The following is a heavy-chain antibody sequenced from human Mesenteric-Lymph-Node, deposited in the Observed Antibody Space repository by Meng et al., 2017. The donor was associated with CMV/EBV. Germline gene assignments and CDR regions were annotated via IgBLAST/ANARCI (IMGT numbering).Heavy chain of an antibody. CDR1: CVSNRNRTAY. D-gene: IGHD3-22*01. CDR2: VHHSGTT. Sequence: HLQESHQGCGNPPAIRSLPFVGSCVSNRNRTAYWTWVRRPPGQGLDGIGIVHHSGTTYYNPSLKGRPTISVDTSANLFSLRLTTLTAADTSTYYCARRGNYDSDYSEYWGQGTLVT. CDR3: ARRGNYDSDYSEY. J-gene: IGHJ4*02. V-gene: IGHV4-39*01.